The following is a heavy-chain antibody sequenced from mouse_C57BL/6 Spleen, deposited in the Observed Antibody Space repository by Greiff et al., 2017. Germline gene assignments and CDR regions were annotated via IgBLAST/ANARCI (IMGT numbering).Heavy chain of an antibody. D-gene: IGHD1-1*01. J-gene: IGHJ1*03. CDR3: ARPSGSSLYWYFDV. CDR1: GFTFSDYG. CDR2: ISSGSSTI. V-gene: IGHV5-17*01. Sequence: EVQLVESGGGLVKPGGSLKLSCAASGFTFSDYGMHWVRQAPEKGLEWVSYISSGSSTIYYADTVKGRFTISRDNAKNTLFLQMTSLRSEDTAMYYCARPSGSSLYWYFDVWGTGTTVTVSS.